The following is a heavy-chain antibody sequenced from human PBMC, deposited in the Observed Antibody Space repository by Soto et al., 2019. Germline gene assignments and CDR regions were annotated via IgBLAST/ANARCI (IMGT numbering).Heavy chain of an antibody. CDR3: AKEGTLSRENY. J-gene: IGHJ4*02. CDR2: FSGCGSSI. V-gene: IGHV3-11*01. CDR1: GFTFSDYY. D-gene: IGHD1-1*01. Sequence: GGSLRLSCAASGFTFSDYYMSWIRQAPGMGLEWVSYFSGCGSSIYYADSVKGRFTISRDNPKNSLYLQMNSLRAEDTAVYYCAKEGTLSRENYWGQGTLVTVSS.